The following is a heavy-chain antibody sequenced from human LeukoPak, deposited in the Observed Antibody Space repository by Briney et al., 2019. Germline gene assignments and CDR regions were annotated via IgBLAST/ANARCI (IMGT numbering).Heavy chain of an antibody. Sequence: GGSLRLSCAASGFTFSSYWMSWVRQAPGKGLEWVANIKQDGSEKYYVDSVKGRFTISRDNAKNSLYLQMSSLRAEDTAVYYCAKEVGQLDYFDYWGQGTLVTVSS. J-gene: IGHJ4*02. CDR1: GFTFSSYW. D-gene: IGHD6-6*01. CDR3: AKEVGQLDYFDY. CDR2: IKQDGSEK. V-gene: IGHV3-7*01.